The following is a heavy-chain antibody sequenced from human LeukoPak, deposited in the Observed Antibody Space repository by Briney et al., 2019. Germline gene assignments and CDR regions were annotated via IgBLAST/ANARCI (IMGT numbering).Heavy chain of an antibody. D-gene: IGHD3-22*01. J-gene: IGHJ4*02. CDR2: ISYDGSNK. CDR3: AKDGQTYYYDSSGYYYYFDY. CDR1: GFTVSSNY. Sequence: GGSLRLSCAASGFTVSSNYMSWVRQAPGKGLEWVAVISYDGSNKYYADSVKGRFTISRDNSKNTLYLQMNSLRAEDTAVYYCAKDGQTYYYDSSGYYYYFDYWGQGTLVTVSS. V-gene: IGHV3-30*18.